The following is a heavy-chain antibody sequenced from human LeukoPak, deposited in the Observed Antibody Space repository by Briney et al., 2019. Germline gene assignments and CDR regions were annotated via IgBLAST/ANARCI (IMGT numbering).Heavy chain of an antibody. J-gene: IGHJ4*02. D-gene: IGHD3-22*01. CDR3: AREGITMIVETYYFDY. V-gene: IGHV3-30-3*01. Sequence: GRSLRLSCAASGFAFSSYAMHWVRQAPGKGLERVAVISYDGSNKYYADSVQGRFTISRDNSKNTLYLQMNSLRAEDTAVYYCAREGITMIVETYYFDYWGQGTLVTVSS. CDR2: ISYDGSNK. CDR1: GFAFSSYA.